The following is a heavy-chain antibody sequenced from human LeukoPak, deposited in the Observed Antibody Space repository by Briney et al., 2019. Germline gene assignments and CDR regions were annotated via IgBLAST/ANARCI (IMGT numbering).Heavy chain of an antibody. CDR2: VYPPDSDV. J-gene: IGHJ5*02. CDR1: GYDFTNNW. Sequence: GESLKISCKGVGYDFTNNWIGWVRQMPGKGLEWMGIVYPPDSDVRYSPSFQGQVTISVDKSISTAYLQWNSLKAADTAIYYCARRVLTGSDWFDPWGQGTLVTVSS. CDR3: ARRVLTGSDWFDP. V-gene: IGHV5-51*01. D-gene: IGHD3-9*01.